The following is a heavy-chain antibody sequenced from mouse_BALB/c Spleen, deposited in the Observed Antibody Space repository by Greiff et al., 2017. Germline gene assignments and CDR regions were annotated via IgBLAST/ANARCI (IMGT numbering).Heavy chain of an antibody. V-gene: IGHV5-15*02. D-gene: IGHD4-1*01. Sequence: EVKLVESGGGLVQPGGSRKLSCAASGFTFSDYGMAWVRQAPGTGPEWVAFISNLAYSIYYADTVTGRFTIARENAKNTLYLEMSSLRSEDTAMYYCARELGRYFDYWGQGTTLTVSS. CDR3: ARELGRYFDY. CDR2: ISNLAYSI. J-gene: IGHJ2*01. CDR1: GFTFSDYG.